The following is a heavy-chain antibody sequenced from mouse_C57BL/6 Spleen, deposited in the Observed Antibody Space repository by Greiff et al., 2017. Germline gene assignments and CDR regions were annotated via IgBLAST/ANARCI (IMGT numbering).Heavy chain of an antibody. CDR2: IDPENGDT. V-gene: IGHV14-4*01. CDR1: GFNITDDY. Sequence: VQLQQSGAELVRPGASVKLSCTASGFNITDDYMHWVKQRPEQGLEWIGWIDPENGDTEYDSKFQGKATITADKSSTTAYLQLSSLTSEDTAVYYCTHYYDSSAWFDYWGQGTLVTVSA. D-gene: IGHD1-1*01. J-gene: IGHJ3*01. CDR3: THYYDSSAWFDY.